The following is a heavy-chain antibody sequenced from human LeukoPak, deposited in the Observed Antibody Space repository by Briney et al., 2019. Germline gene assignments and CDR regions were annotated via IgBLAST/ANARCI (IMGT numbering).Heavy chain of an antibody. CDR3: ARAPYYDFWSGLGLFDY. D-gene: IGHD3-3*01. CDR1: GFTFSDYY. V-gene: IGHV3-11*04. CDR2: IGSSGSTI. J-gene: IGHJ4*02. Sequence: GGSLRLSCAASGFTFSDYYMSWIRQAPGKGLEWVSYIGSSGSTIYYADSVKGRFTISRDNAKNSLYLQMNSLRAEDTAVYYCARAPYYDFWSGLGLFDYWGQGTLVTVSS.